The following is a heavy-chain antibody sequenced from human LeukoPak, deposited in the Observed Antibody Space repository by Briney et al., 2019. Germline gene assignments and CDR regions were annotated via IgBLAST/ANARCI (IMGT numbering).Heavy chain of an antibody. CDR3: TTPRITIFGVVITPDY. Sequence: TGGSLRLSCAASGFTFSNAWMSWVRQAPGKGLEWVGRIKSKTDGGTTDYAAPVKGRFTISRDVSKNTLYLQMNSLKTEDTAVYYCTTPRITIFGVVITPDYWGQGTLVTVSS. J-gene: IGHJ4*02. V-gene: IGHV3-15*01. D-gene: IGHD3-3*01. CDR1: GFTFSNAW. CDR2: IKSKTDGGTT.